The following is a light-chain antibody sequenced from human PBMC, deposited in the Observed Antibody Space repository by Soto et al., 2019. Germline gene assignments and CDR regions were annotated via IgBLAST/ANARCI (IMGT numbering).Light chain of an antibody. V-gene: IGKV3-20*01. J-gene: IGKJ1*01. CDR2: GIF. Sequence: EIVLTQSPDTLSLSPGERATLSCRASQSGYNGYLAWYQQRPGQPPRLLIYGIFTRANGVPDRFSGSGSGTDFTLTISGLAPEDSAVYYCQHYGHPQWTFGQGTKVEIK. CDR3: QHYGHPQWT. CDR1: QSGYNGY.